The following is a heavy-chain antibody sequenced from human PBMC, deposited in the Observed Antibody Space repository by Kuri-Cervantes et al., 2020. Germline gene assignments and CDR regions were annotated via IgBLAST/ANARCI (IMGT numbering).Heavy chain of an antibody. CDR1: GFTFGSYA. CDR3: ARGGMATIDRKTAFDI. D-gene: IGHD5-24*01. CDR2: ISYDGSNK. J-gene: IGHJ3*02. Sequence: GESLKISCAASGFTFGSYALHWVRQAPGKGLEWVAVISYDGSNKYYADSVKGRFTISRDNSKNTLYLQMNSLRAEDTAVYYCARGGMATIDRKTAFDIWGQGTMVTVSS. V-gene: IGHV3-30-3*01.